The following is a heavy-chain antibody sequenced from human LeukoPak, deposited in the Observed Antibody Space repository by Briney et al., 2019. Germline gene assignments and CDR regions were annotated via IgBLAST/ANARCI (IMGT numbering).Heavy chain of an antibody. CDR1: GYSISRGYY. V-gene: IGHV4-38-2*02. CDR3: ARDMVRGRGWFDP. Sequence: SETLSLTCAVSGYSISRGYYWGWIRQPPGKGLEWIGSIYHRGSTYYNPTLKSRVTISVDTSKNQFSLKLSSVTAADTAVYYCARDMVRGRGWFDPWGQGTLVTVSS. J-gene: IGHJ5*02. CDR2: IYHRGST. D-gene: IGHD3-10*01.